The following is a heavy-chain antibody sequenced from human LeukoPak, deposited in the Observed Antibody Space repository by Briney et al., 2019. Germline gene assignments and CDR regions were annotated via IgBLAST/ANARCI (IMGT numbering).Heavy chain of an antibody. D-gene: IGHD3-16*01. CDR3: AKHDYVWGSYRPIDYFDY. V-gene: IGHV3-23*01. CDR2: ISGSGGST. J-gene: IGHJ4*02. Sequence: PGGSLRLSCAASGFTFSSYAMSWVRQAPGKGLEWVSAISGSGGSTYYADSVKGRFTISRDNSKNTLYLQMNSLRAEDTAVYYCAKHDYVWGSYRPIDYFDYWGQGTLVTVSS. CDR1: GFTFSSYA.